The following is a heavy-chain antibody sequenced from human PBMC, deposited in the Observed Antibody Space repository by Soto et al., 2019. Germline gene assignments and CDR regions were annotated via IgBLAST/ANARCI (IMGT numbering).Heavy chain of an antibody. D-gene: IGHD3-22*01. CDR1: GGSVSSGSYY. J-gene: IGHJ3*02. CDR3: ARGYYDSSGYYYVLNAFDI. Sequence: SETLSLTCTVSGGSVSSGSYYWSWIRQPPGKGLEWIGYIYYSGSTNYNPSLKSRVTISVDTSKNQFSLKLSSVTAADTAVYYCARGYYDSSGYYYVLNAFDIWGQGTMVTVSS. CDR2: IYYSGST. V-gene: IGHV4-61*01.